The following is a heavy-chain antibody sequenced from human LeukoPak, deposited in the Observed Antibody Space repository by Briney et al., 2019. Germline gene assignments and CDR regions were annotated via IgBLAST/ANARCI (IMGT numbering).Heavy chain of an antibody. J-gene: IGHJ4*02. V-gene: IGHV4-39*07. CDR2: IYYSGST. Sequence: SETLSLTCTVSGGSISSSSYYWGWIRQPPGKGLEWIGSIYYSGSTYYNPSLKSRVTISVDTSKNQFSLKLSSVTAADTAVYYCARSWIQLWLNYWGQGTLVTVSS. CDR1: GGSISSSSYY. CDR3: ARSWIQLWLNY. D-gene: IGHD5-18*01.